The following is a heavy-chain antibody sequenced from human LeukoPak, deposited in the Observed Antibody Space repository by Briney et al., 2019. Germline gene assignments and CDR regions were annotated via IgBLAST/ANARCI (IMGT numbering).Heavy chain of an antibody. J-gene: IGHJ4*02. D-gene: IGHD2-2*01. CDR3: AKTPLGYCSSTSCGYFDY. CDR2: ISGSGGST. V-gene: IGHV3-23*01. CDR1: GFTFSSYA. Sequence: GGSLRLSCAASGFTFSSYAMSWVRQAPGKGLEWVSAISGSGGSTYYADSVKGRFTISRDNSKNTLYLQMNSLRAEDTAVYYCAKTPLGYCSSTSCGYFDYWGQGTLVTVSS.